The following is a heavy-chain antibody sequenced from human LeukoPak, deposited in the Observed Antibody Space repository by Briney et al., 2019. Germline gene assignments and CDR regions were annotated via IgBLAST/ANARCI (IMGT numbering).Heavy chain of an antibody. CDR3: ARGNWGSALGPFGY. J-gene: IGHJ4*02. Sequence: SETLSLTCAVYGGSFSGYYWSWIRQPPGKGLEWIGEINHSGSTNYNPSLKSRVTISVDTSKNQFSLKLSSVTAADTAVYYCARGNWGSALGPFGYWGQGTLVTVSS. CDR1: GGSFSGYY. D-gene: IGHD7-27*01. CDR2: INHSGST. V-gene: IGHV4-34*01.